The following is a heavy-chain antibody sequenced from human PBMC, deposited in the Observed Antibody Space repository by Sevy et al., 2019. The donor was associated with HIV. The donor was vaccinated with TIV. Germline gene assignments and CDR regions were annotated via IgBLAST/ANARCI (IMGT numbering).Heavy chain of an antibody. J-gene: IGHJ3*02. CDR3: AKDQIGSSGYYPDAFDI. CDR1: GFTFSSYA. D-gene: IGHD3-22*01. Sequence: GGSLRLSCAASGFTFSSYAMNWVRQAPGKGLEWVSAISGSGGSTYYADSVKGRFTISRDNSKNTLYLQMNSLRVEDTAVYYCAKDQIGSSGYYPDAFDIWGQGTMVTVSS. CDR2: ISGSGGST. V-gene: IGHV3-23*01.